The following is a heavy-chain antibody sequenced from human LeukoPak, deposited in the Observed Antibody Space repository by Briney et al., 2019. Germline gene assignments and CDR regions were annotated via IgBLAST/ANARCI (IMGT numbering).Heavy chain of an antibody. J-gene: IGHJ4*02. Sequence: PGGSLRLSCAASGFDFSGFYMHWVRQASGRGLEWVGLVRNKPNSYTTVYAASVKGRFTISRDDSKDTAYLQMNSLKAEDTAVYYCTRQECGGGSCSYVDYWGQGTLVTVSS. D-gene: IGHD2-15*01. CDR2: VRNKPNSYTT. CDR1: GFDFSGFY. CDR3: TRQECGGGSCSYVDY. V-gene: IGHV3-73*01.